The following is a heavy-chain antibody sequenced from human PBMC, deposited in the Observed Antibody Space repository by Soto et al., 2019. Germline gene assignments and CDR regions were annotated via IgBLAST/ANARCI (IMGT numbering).Heavy chain of an antibody. V-gene: IGHV3-48*03. CDR2: ISHTDRLT. CDR3: ARGGIH. D-gene: IGHD3-16*01. Sequence: EVQLAESGGDLVQPGGSLRLSCVGSGFTFSYYEMNWVRQAPGKGLERVAFISHTDRLTHYPDSVKGRFTISRDNAHKSLFLEMKDLRVEDTAVYYCARGGIHWGQGTLVTVSS. J-gene: IGHJ4*02. CDR1: GFTFSYYE.